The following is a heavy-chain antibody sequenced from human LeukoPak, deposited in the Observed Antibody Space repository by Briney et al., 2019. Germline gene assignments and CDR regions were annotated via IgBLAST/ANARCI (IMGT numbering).Heavy chain of an antibody. D-gene: IGHD3-9*01. Sequence: AASVKVSCKASGYTFTGYYMHWVRQAPGQGLEWMGWISAYNGNTNYAQKLQGRVTMTTDTSTSTAYMELRSLRSDDTAVYYCARDVPGYDILTGYYWDYWGQGTLVTVSS. CDR3: ARDVPGYDILTGYYWDY. J-gene: IGHJ4*02. CDR1: GYTFTGYY. V-gene: IGHV1-18*04. CDR2: ISAYNGNT.